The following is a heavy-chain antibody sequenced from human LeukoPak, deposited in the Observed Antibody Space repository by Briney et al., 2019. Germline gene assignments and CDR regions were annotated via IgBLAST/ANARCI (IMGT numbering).Heavy chain of an antibody. J-gene: IGHJ4*02. CDR3: ASRSSIWSGYQDTLYYFDS. V-gene: IGHV4-39*01. CDR2: IFYSGST. D-gene: IGHD3-3*01. CDR1: GDSISSSSYY. Sequence: PSETLSLTCTVSGDSISSSSYYWGWIRQPPGKGLGWIGSIFYSGSTFYNPSLKSRVTISVDTSKNQFSLKLTSVTAADTAVYYCASRSSIWSGYQDTLYYFDSWGQGTLVTVSS.